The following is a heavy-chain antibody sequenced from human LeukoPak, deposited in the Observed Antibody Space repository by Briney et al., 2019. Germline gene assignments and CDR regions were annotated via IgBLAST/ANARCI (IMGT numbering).Heavy chain of an antibody. V-gene: IGHV4-30-2*01. CDR1: GGSISSGGYS. Sequence: SQTLSLTCAVSGGSISSGGYSWSWIRQPPGKGLEWIGYIYHSGSTYYNPSLKSRVTISVDRSKNRFSLKLSSVTAADTAVYYCARGASSIGAFDIWGQGTMVTVSS. J-gene: IGHJ3*02. D-gene: IGHD6-6*01. CDR2: IYHSGST. CDR3: ARGASSIGAFDI.